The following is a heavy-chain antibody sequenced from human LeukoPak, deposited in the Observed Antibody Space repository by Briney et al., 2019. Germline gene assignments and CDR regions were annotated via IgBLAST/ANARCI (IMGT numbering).Heavy chain of an antibody. J-gene: IGHJ4*02. Sequence: ASVKVSCKASGYTFTGYYMHWVRQAPGQGLEWMGWINPNSGGTNYAQKFQGRVTMTRDTSISTAYMELSRLRSDDTAVYYCARDHKSYYYDSSGYPTGDYWGQGTLVTVSS. CDR3: ARDHKSYYYDSSGYPTGDY. CDR2: INPNSGGT. CDR1: GYTFTGYY. D-gene: IGHD3-22*01. V-gene: IGHV1-2*02.